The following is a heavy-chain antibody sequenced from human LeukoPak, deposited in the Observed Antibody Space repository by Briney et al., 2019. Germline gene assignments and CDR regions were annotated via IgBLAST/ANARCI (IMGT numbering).Heavy chain of an antibody. D-gene: IGHD5-12*01. J-gene: IGHJ3*02. V-gene: IGHV3-69-1*01. CDR2: ITSSST. Sequence: GGSLRLSCAASGFTVATKYMSWVRQAPGKGLEWVSSITSSSTYYADSVKGRFTISRDNARNSLYLQMNSLRAEDTALYYCARERVTTTAFDIWGQGTMVTVSS. CDR1: GFTVATKY. CDR3: ARERVTTTAFDI.